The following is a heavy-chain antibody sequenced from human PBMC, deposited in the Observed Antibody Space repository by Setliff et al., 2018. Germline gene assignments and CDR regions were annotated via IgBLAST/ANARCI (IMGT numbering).Heavy chain of an antibody. CDR1: GFTFSNAW. D-gene: IGHD3-16*01. CDR2: IKSKTDGGTT. CDR3: AKYYDYVWGSYLQH. J-gene: IGHJ1*01. V-gene: IGHV3-15*01. Sequence: GGSLRLSCAASGFTFSNAWMSWVRQAPGKGLEWVGRIKSKTDGGTTDYAAPVKGRFTISRDDSKNTLYLQMNSLKTEDTAVYYCAKYYDYVWGSYLQHWGQGTLVTVSS.